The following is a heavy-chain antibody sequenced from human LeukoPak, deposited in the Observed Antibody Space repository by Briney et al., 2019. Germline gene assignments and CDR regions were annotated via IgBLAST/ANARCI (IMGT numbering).Heavy chain of an antibody. CDR3: ARTMGHGSSWYYGMDV. D-gene: IGHD6-13*01. Sequence: PSETLSLTCTVPGGSISSYYWSWIRQPPGKGLGWIGYIYYSGSTNYNPSLKSRVTISVDTSKNQFSLKLSSVTAADTAVYYCARTMGHGSSWYYGMDVWGQGTTVTVSS. CDR1: GGSISSYY. CDR2: IYYSGST. J-gene: IGHJ6*02. V-gene: IGHV4-59*01.